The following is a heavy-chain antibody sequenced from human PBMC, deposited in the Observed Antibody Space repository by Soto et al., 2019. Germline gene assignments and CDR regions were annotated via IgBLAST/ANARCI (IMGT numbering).Heavy chain of an antibody. D-gene: IGHD6-13*01. Sequence: GASVKVSCKASGGTFSSYTISWVRQAPGQGLEWMGRIIPILGIANYAQKFQGRVTITADKSTSTAYMELSSLRSEDTAVYYCAKDAYYSSSWYYWFDPWGQGTLVTVSS. J-gene: IGHJ5*02. CDR3: AKDAYYSSSWYYWFDP. CDR2: IIPILGIA. V-gene: IGHV1-69*04. CDR1: GGTFSSYT.